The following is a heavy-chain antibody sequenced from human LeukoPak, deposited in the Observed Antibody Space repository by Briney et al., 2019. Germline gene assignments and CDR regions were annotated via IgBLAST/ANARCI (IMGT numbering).Heavy chain of an antibody. Sequence: SETLSLTCTVSGGSISSHYWSWIRQPPGKGLEWIGYIYYSGSTNYNPSLKSRVTISVDTSKNQFSLKLSSVTAADTAVYYCARDFGPSLWFHFDYWGQGTLVTVSS. J-gene: IGHJ4*02. CDR2: IYYSGST. D-gene: IGHD3-10*01. CDR1: GGSISSHY. CDR3: ARDFGPSLWFHFDY. V-gene: IGHV4-59*11.